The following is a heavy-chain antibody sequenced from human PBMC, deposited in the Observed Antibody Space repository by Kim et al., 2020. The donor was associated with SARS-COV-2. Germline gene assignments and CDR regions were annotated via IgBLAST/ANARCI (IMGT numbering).Heavy chain of an antibody. Sequence: GGSLRLSCAASGFSFGGHSMNWVRQAPGKGLEWIAYIMSSGSLIFYADSVKGRFTISRDNARNSLYLQMSSLRAEDTAVYYCARGLGSNDYKNLRFDPWG. D-gene: IGHD3-16*01. CDR1: GFSFGGHS. J-gene: IGHJ5*02. V-gene: IGHV3-48*04. CDR3: ARGLGSNDYKNLRFDP. CDR2: IMSSGSLI.